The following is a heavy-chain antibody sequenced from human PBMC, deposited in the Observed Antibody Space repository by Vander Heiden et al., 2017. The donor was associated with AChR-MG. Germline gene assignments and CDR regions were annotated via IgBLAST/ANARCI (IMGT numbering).Heavy chain of an antibody. J-gene: IGHJ5*02. D-gene: IGHD4-17*01. Sequence: QVQLVQSGAEVKKPGASVKVSCKASGYTFTSSYMPWVRQAPGQGLEWMGIINPSGGSTSYAQKFQGRVTMTRDTSTSTVYMELSSLRSEDTAVYYCARAVYGGNSDTNNWFDPWGQGTLVTVSS. V-gene: IGHV1-46*01. CDR1: GYTFTSSY. CDR3: ARAVYGGNSDTNNWFDP. CDR2: INPSGGST.